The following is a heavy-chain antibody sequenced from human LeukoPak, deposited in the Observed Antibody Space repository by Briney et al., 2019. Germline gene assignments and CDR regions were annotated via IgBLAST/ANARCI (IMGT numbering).Heavy chain of an antibody. Sequence: GASVNVSCKASGGTFSSYAISWVRQAPGQGLEWMGGIIPIFGTANYAQKFQGRVTITADESTSTAYMELSSLRSEDTAVYYCATGDIVVVPAAPWGMDVWGQGTTVTVSS. V-gene: IGHV1-69*13. D-gene: IGHD2-2*01. CDR1: GGTFSSYA. CDR3: ATGDIVVVPAAPWGMDV. J-gene: IGHJ6*02. CDR2: IIPIFGTA.